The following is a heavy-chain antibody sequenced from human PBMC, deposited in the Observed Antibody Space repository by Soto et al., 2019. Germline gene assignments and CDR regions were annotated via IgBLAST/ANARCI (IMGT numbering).Heavy chain of an antibody. CDR2: ISYDERNK. CDR1: GFTFSDYG. CDR3: PNTNYDFWGMDV. D-gene: IGHD3-3*01. Sequence: QVQLVESGGGVVQPGRSLRLSCAASGFTFSDYGMHWVRQAPGKGLEWVAVISYDERNKYYADSVKGRFTISRDNSKNTLYLQMNSLRAEDTAMYYCPNTNYDFWGMDVWGQGTTVTVSS. V-gene: IGHV3-30*18. J-gene: IGHJ6*02.